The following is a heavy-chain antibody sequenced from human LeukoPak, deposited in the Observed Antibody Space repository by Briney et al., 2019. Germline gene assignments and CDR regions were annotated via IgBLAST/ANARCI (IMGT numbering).Heavy chain of an antibody. J-gene: IGHJ3*02. CDR2: MNPNSGNT. D-gene: IGHD3-3*01. CDR1: GYTFTGYY. Sequence: ASVKVSCKASGYTFTGYYIHWLRQATGQGLEWMGWMNPNSGNTGYAQKFQGRVTMTRNTSISTAYMELSRLRSDDTAVYYCLVYDFWSGYYYDHAFDIWGQGTMVTVSS. CDR3: LVYDFWSGYYYDHAFDI. V-gene: IGHV1-8*02.